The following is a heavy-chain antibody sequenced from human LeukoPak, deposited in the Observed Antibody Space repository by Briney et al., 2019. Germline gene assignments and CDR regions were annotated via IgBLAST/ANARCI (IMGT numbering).Heavy chain of an antibody. CDR2: ISWNSGSI. V-gene: IGHV3-9*01. Sequence: QAGRSLRLSCAASGFTFDDYAMHWVRQAPGKGLEWVSGISWNSGSIGYADSVKGRFTISRDNAKNSLYLQMNSLRAEDTAVYYCARDVEPDAFDIWGQGTMVTVSS. J-gene: IGHJ3*02. D-gene: IGHD1-1*01. CDR3: ARDVEPDAFDI. CDR1: GFTFDDYA.